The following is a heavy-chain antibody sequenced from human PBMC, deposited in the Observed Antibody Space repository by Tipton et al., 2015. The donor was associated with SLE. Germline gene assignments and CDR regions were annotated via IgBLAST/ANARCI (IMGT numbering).Heavy chain of an antibody. V-gene: IGHV1-46*01. CDR3: ARATRVGAAGTPMY. CDR2: INPTGGSA. Sequence: QSGPEVKKPGASVKVSCKTSGYTFADYYMHWVRQAPGQGLEFMGIINPTGGSASYAQKFQGRVTMTRDTSTTTVYMEMTSLTSEDTAVYYCARATRVGAAGTPMYWGQGTLVTVSS. CDR1: GYTFADYY. J-gene: IGHJ4*02. D-gene: IGHD6-13*01.